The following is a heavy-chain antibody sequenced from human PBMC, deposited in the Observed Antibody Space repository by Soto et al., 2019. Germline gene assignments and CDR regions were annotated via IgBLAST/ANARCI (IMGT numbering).Heavy chain of an antibody. CDR2: IYSDNNT. J-gene: IGHJ6*02. CDR1: GFTVSSDS. Sequence: EVQLVETGGDLIQPGGSLRLSCAASGFTVSSDSMTWVRQAPGKGLEWLSIIYSDNNTDYADSVKARFSISRDTSKNILYLQMNGLRAEDTAEYYCARHFSAMGVWGQGTTVTVSS. CDR3: ARHFSAMGV. V-gene: IGHV3-53*02.